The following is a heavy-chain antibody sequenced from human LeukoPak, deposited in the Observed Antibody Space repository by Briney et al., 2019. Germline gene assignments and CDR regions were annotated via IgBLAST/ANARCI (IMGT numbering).Heavy chain of an antibody. CDR1: GYTFTSYG. CDR2: ISAYNGNT. CDR3: ARGFPPRMYYDSSGYYSYYFDY. V-gene: IGHV1-18*03. Sequence: GASVKVSCKASGYTFTSYGISWVRQAPGQGLEWMGWISAYNGNTNYAQKLQGRVTMTTDTSTSTAYMELRSLRSDDMAVYYCARGFPPRMYYDSSGYYSYYFDYWGQGTLVTVSS. D-gene: IGHD3-22*01. J-gene: IGHJ4*02.